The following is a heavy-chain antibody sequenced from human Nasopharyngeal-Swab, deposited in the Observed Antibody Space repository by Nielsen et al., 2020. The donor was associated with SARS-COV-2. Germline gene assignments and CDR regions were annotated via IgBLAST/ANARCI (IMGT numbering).Heavy chain of an antibody. CDR1: GFTFSSYG. Sequence: GGSLRLSCAAPGFTFSSYGMHWVRQAPGKGLEWVAVIWYDGSNKYYADSVKGRFTISRDNSKNTLYLQMNSLRAEDTAVYYCARDTYYDFWSGYYRLTYGAFDIWGQGTMVTVSS. CDR2: IWYDGSNK. CDR3: ARDTYYDFWSGYYRLTYGAFDI. J-gene: IGHJ3*02. D-gene: IGHD3-3*01. V-gene: IGHV3-33*01.